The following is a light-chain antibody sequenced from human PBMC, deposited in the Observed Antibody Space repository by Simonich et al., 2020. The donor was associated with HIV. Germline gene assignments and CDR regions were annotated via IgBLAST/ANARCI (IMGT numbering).Light chain of an antibody. J-gene: IGKJ4*01. CDR2: GAS. V-gene: IGKV3-15*01. Sequence: EIVMTQSPVTLSVSPGERATLSSRASQSVSSNLVWYQQKAGQAPRLLIHGASTRATGIPGRFSGSGSGTEFTLTISSMQSEDFAVYYCQQYNKWPTFGGGTKVEIK. CDR1: QSVSSN. CDR3: QQYNKWPT.